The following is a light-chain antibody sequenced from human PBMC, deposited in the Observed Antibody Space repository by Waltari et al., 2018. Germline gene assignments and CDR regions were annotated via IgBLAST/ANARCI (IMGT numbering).Light chain of an antibody. CDR1: NLGNKV. V-gene: IGLV3-21*01. CDR3: QVWDSSSGHWV. Sequence: SYVLTQPPSVSVAPGKAASITCGPNNLGNKVVHWYQKKPGQAPVLVIYYDSDRPPGSPERFSGSNSGNTAALTISRVESGDEADYYCQVWDSSSGHWVFGGGTQLTVL. CDR2: YDS. J-gene: IGLJ3*02.